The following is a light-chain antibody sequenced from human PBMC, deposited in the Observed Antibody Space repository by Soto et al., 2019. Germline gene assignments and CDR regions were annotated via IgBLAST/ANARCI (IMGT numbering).Light chain of an antibody. V-gene: IGLV2-14*03. CDR3: SSYTSTSTLYV. CDR1: SSDIGGYNY. CDR2: DVG. J-gene: IGLJ1*01. Sequence: QSALTQPASVSGSPGQSITISCTGTSSDIGGYNYVSWYQQLPGKCPKLIIYDVGNRPSGVFDRFSGSKSGNASSLTISGLQAEDEADYYCSSYTSTSTLYVFGTGTKLTVL.